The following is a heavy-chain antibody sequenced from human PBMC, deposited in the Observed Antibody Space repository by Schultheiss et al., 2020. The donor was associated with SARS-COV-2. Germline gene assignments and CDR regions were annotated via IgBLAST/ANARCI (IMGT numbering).Heavy chain of an antibody. CDR3: ARAADIGSNSYFDY. J-gene: IGHJ4*02. Sequence: GGSLRLSCAASGFTFSSYSMNWVRQAPGKGLEWVSYISSSSSTIYYADSVKGRFTISRDNSKNTLYLQMNSLKTEDTAVYYCARAADIGSNSYFDYWGQGTLVTVSS. D-gene: IGHD3-3*01. CDR2: ISSSSSTI. V-gene: IGHV3-48*01. CDR1: GFTFSSYS.